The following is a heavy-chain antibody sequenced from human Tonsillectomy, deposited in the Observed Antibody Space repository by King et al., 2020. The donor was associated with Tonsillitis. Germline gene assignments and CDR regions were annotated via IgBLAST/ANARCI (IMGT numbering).Heavy chain of an antibody. J-gene: IGHJ4*02. V-gene: IGHV4-4*07. CDR3: ARDWGEYASSAHTGGGQFDY. D-gene: IGHD3-22*01. CDR1: GGSISSYY. CDR2: IYTSGST. Sequence: MQLQESGPGLVKPSETLSLTCTVSGGSISSYYWSWIRQPAGKGLEWIGRIYTSGSTNYNPSLKSRVTMSVDTSKNQFSLKLSSVTAADTAVYYCARDWGEYASSAHTGGGQFDYWGQGTLVTVSS.